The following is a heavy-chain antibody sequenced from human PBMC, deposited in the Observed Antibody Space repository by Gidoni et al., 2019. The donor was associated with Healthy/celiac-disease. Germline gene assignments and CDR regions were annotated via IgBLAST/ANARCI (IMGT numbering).Heavy chain of an antibody. Sequence: EVQLVESGGGLVQPGGSLRLSCSASGFTFSSYAMHWVRQAPGKGLEYVSAISSNGGSTYYADSVKGRFTISRDNSKNTLYLQMSSLRAEDTAVYYCVKGLGFPDSYYYYGMDVWGQGTTVTVSS. CDR3: VKGLGFPDSYYYYGMDV. CDR1: GFTFSSYA. J-gene: IGHJ6*02. CDR2: ISSNGGST. D-gene: IGHD3-3*01. V-gene: IGHV3-64D*06.